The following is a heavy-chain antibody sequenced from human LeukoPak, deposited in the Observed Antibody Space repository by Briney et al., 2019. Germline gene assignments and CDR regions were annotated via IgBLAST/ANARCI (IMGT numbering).Heavy chain of an antibody. CDR3: ARAPIGSHLDY. CDR2: IYTSGGT. Sequence: SETLSLTCTVSGDSVSSYYWSWIRQPAGKGLEWIGRIYTSGGTNYNPSLTSRVTISLDTSKNQFSLKVTSLTAADTAVYYCARAPIGSHLDYWGPGDLVTVSS. V-gene: IGHV4-4*07. J-gene: IGHJ4*02. CDR1: GDSVSSYY. D-gene: IGHD1-26*01.